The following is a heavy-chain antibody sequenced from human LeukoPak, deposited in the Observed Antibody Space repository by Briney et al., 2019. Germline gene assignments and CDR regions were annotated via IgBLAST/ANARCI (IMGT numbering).Heavy chain of an antibody. CDR1: GGSISSSSYY. CDR2: INHSGST. D-gene: IGHD5-18*01. J-gene: IGHJ4*02. Sequence: SETLSLTCTVSGGSISSSSYYWGWIRQPPGKGLEWIGEINHSGSTNYNPSLKSRVTISVDTSKNQFSLKLSSVTAADTAVYYCARGPRGYSYGQNDYWGQGTLVTVSS. V-gene: IGHV4-39*07. CDR3: ARGPRGYSYGQNDY.